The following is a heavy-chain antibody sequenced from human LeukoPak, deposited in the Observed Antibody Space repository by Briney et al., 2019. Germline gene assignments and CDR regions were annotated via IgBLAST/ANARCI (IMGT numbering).Heavy chain of an antibody. V-gene: IGHV3-66*01. CDR3: ARVRQWLERDY. CDR1: GFTFSSYA. J-gene: IGHJ4*02. CDR2: IYSGGST. Sequence: GGSLRLSCAASGFTFSSYAMSWVRQAPGKGLEWVSVIYSGGSTYYADSVKGRFTISRDNSKNTLYLQMNSLRAEDTAVYYCARVRQWLERDYWGQGTLVTVSS. D-gene: IGHD6-19*01.